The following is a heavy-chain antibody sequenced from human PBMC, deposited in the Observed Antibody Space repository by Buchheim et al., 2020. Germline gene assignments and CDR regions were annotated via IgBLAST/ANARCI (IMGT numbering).Heavy chain of an antibody. CDR2: MNPNSGNT. V-gene: IGHV1-8*01. CDR1: GYTFTSYD. J-gene: IGHJ5*02. Sequence: QVQLVQSEAEVKKPGASVKVSCKASGYTFTSYDINWVRQATGQGLEWMGWMNPNSGNTGYAQKFQGRVTMTRNTSISTAYMELSSLRSDDTAVYYCARDYREGITIFGVVRNWFDPWGQGTL. CDR3: ARDYREGITIFGVVRNWFDP. D-gene: IGHD3-3*01.